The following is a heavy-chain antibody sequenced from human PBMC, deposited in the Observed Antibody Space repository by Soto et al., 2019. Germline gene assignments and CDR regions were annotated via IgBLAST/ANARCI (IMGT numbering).Heavy chain of an antibody. Sequence: VQLLESGGGLVQPGGSLRLSCAASGFTFSSYAITWVRQAPGKGLEWVSAVSGGGSSRYYADSVKGRFTISRDNSKNTLYLQMSTLRAEDTALYYCAKDLPGELLPTGFDTRGQGTLVTVSS. D-gene: IGHD3-10*01. CDR3: AKDLPGELLPTGFDT. J-gene: IGHJ5*02. V-gene: IGHV3-23*01. CDR1: GFTFSSYA. CDR2: VSGGGSSR.